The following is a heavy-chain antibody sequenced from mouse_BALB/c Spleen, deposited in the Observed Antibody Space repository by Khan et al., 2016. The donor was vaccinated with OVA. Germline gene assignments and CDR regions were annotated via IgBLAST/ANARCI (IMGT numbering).Heavy chain of an antibody. D-gene: IGHD1-2*01. V-gene: IGHV3-2*02. CDR3: ARGNYYGYDFDY. J-gene: IGHJ2*01. CDR1: GYSITSGYA. CDR2: IRYSGVT. Sequence: VQLKESGPGLVKPSQSLSLTCTVTGYSITSGYAWNWIRQFPGNKLEWMGYIRYSGVTSYTPSLKSRISITRNTSKNQFFLQLNSVTTEDTATYYCARGNYYGYDFDYWGQGTTLTVSS.